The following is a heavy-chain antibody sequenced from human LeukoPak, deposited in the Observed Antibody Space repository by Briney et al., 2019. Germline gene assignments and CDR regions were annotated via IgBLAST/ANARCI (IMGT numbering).Heavy chain of an antibody. D-gene: IGHD3-22*01. CDR3: ARVDDSSGFDAFDI. Sequence: GRSLRLSCAASGFTFDDYAMHWVRQAPGKGLEWVSGISWNSGSIGYADSVKGRFTISRDNAKNSLYLQMNSLRAEDTALYHCARVDDSSGFDAFDIWGQGTMVTVSS. CDR2: ISWNSGSI. CDR1: GFTFDDYA. V-gene: IGHV3-9*01. J-gene: IGHJ3*02.